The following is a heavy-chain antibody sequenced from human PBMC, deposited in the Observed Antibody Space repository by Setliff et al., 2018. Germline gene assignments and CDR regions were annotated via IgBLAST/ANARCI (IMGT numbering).Heavy chain of an antibody. V-gene: IGHV3-11*04. Sequence: PGGSLRLSCEASGFTFSDYYMSWIRQAPGKGLEWVSYISGSGVTIYYADSVKGRFTISRDNAKNSLYLQMNSLRAEDTAVYYCARGWRSLYSGNRGHFDSWGQGTLVTVSS. D-gene: IGHD1-26*01. CDR1: GFTFSDYY. J-gene: IGHJ4*02. CDR2: ISGSGVTI. CDR3: ARGWRSLYSGNRGHFDS.